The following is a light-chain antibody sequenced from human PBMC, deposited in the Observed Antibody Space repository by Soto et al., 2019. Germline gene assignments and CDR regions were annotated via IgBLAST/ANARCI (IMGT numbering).Light chain of an antibody. CDR1: TSNIGSNT. CDR2: VNN. Sequence: QSVLTQTPSASGTPGQTITMSCSGSTSNIGSNTVTWYQQFPGSAPKVLIYVNNQRRSGVPDRFSGSKSGTSAFLAITGLQSEDEADYYGATWDDSLNGLIFGGGTKVTVL. V-gene: IGLV1-44*01. CDR3: ATWDDSLNGLI. J-gene: IGLJ2*01.